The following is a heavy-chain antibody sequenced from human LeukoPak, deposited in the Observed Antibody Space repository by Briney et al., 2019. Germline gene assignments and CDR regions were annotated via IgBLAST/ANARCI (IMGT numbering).Heavy chain of an antibody. CDR3: ARAYSSPPMDV. CDR1: GGSISSGSYY. Sequence: SQTLSLTCTVSGGSISSGSYYWSWIRQPAGKGLEWIGRIYTSGSTNYNPSLKSRVTISVDTSKNQFSLKLSSVTAADTAVYYCARAYSSPPMDVWGKGTTVTVSS. J-gene: IGHJ6*04. D-gene: IGHD6-13*01. CDR2: IYTSGST. V-gene: IGHV4-61*02.